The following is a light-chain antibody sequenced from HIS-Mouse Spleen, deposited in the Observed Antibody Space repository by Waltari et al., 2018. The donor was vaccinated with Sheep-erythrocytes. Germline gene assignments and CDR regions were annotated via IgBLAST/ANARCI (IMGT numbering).Light chain of an antibody. Sequence: QSALTQPPPVSGSPGQSVTISCTGTRSDVGGYNSLSGSQQPPGKAPKLMIYDVSKRPSGVPDRFSGSKSGNTASLTISGLQAEDEADYYCCSYAGSYNHVFATGTKVTVL. CDR2: DVS. J-gene: IGLJ1*01. CDR3: CSYAGSYNHV. V-gene: IGLV2-11*01. CDR1: RSDVGGYNS.